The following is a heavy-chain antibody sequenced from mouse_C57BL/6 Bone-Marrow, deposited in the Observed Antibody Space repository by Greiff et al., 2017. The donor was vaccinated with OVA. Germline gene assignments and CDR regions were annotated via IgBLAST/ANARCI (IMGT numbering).Heavy chain of an antibody. CDR3: ARATVVARGDY. CDR2: INPGSGGT. V-gene: IGHV1-54*01. CDR1: GYAFTNYL. Sequence: LEESGAELVRPGTSVKVSCKASGYAFTNYLIEWVKQRPGQGLEWIGVINPGSGGTNYNEKFKGKATLTADKSSSTAYMQLSSLTSEDSAVYFCARATVVARGDYWGQGTTLTVSS. D-gene: IGHD1-1*01. J-gene: IGHJ2*01.